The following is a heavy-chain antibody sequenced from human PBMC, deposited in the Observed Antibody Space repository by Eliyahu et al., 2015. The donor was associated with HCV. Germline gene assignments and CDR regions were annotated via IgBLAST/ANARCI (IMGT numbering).Heavy chain of an antibody. CDR3: VKDGRAAGSWFDP. V-gene: IGHV3-64D*06. D-gene: IGHD6-25*01. CDR1: GFXFSSYA. J-gene: IGHJ5*02. Sequence: EVQLVESGGGLVQPGGSLRLSCSASGFXFSSYAMHWVRQAPGKGLEYVSAISSNGGSTYYADSVKGRFTISRDNSKNTLYLQMSSLRAEDTAVYYCVKDGRAAGSWFDPWGQGTLVTVSS. CDR2: ISSNGGST.